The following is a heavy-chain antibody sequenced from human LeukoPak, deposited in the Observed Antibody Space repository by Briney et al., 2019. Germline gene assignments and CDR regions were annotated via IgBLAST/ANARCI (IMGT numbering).Heavy chain of an antibody. D-gene: IGHD3-10*01. CDR3: ARVLWFGELLYYFDY. CDR1: GATFSSYA. V-gene: IGHV1-69*01. Sequence: GSSVKVSCKASGATFSSYAIIWVRQAPGQGLEWMGGIIPIFGTANYAQKFQGRVTITADESTSTAYMELSSLRSEDTAVYYCARVLWFGELLYYFDYWGQGTLVTVSS. CDR2: IIPIFGTA. J-gene: IGHJ4*02.